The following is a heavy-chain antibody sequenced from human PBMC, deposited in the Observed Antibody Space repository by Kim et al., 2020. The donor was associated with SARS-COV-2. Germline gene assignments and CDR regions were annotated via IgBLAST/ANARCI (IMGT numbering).Heavy chain of an antibody. CDR3: AREWAGSHRRDRGMDV. J-gene: IGHJ6*02. D-gene: IGHD6-19*01. V-gene: IGHV3-33*01. CDR2: IWYDGSNK. Sequence: GGSLRLSCAASGFTFSSYGMHWVRQAPGKGLEWVAVIWYDGSNKYYADSVKGRFTISRDNSKNTLYLQMNSLRAEDTAVYYCAREWAGSHRRDRGMDVWGQGTTVTVSS. CDR1: GFTFSSYG.